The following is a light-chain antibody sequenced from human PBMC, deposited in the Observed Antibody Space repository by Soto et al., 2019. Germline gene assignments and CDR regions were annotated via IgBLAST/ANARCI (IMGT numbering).Light chain of an antibody. J-gene: IGKJ1*01. CDR3: QQSYTTPWT. V-gene: IGKV1-39*01. CDR1: QSISSY. CDR2: ATS. Sequence: QLTQSPSSLSASVGDIVTITCRASQSISSYLNWFQQKPGKAPKVLIYATSGLQSGVPSRFSGSGSGTDFTLTISSLQPEDFTTYYCQQSYTTPWTFGQGTKVDIK.